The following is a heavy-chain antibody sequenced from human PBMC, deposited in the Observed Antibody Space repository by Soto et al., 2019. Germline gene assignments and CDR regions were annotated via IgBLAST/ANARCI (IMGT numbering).Heavy chain of an antibody. V-gene: IGHV1-24*01. Sequence: AXSVEVSLKVSGYTLTELSMHWVRQAPGKGLEWMGGFDPEDGETIYAQKFQGRVTMTEDTSTDTAYMELSSLRSEDTAVYYCAPYLVYDFWSGSSRWFDPWGQGTLVTVSS. CDR2: FDPEDGET. J-gene: IGHJ5*02. D-gene: IGHD3-3*01. CDR3: APYLVYDFWSGSSRWFDP. CDR1: GYTLTELS.